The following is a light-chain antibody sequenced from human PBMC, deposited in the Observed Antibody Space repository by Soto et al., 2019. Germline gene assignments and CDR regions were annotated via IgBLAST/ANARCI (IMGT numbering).Light chain of an antibody. CDR3: QSYDSSLSGVV. V-gene: IGLV1-40*01. CDR2: GNS. CDR1: SSNIGADYD. J-gene: IGLJ2*01. Sequence: QSVLRQPPSVSGAPGQRVTISCTGSSSNIGADYDVHWYQQLPGTAPKLLIYGNSNRPSGVPDRFSASKSATSASLAITGLQAEDEADYYCQSYDSSLSGVVFGGGTKLTVL.